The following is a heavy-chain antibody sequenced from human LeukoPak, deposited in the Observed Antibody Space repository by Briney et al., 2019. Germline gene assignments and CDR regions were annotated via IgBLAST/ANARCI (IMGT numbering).Heavy chain of an antibody. J-gene: IGHJ4*02. D-gene: IGHD1-26*01. CDR2: INPNSGGT. V-gene: IGHV1-2*02. CDR1: GYTFTGYY. CDR3: ARLSGSYYFDY. Sequence: ASVKFSCKASGYTFTGYYMHWVRQAPGQGLEWMGWINPNSGGTDYAQKFQGRVTMTRDTSISTAYMELSRLRSDDTAVYYCARLSGSYYFDYWGQGTLVTVSS.